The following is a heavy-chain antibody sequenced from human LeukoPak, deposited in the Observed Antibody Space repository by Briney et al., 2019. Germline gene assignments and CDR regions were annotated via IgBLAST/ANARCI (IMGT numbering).Heavy chain of an antibody. CDR3: ARPRGNVEMATIPFDY. V-gene: IGHV3-21*01. Sequence: KSGGSLRLSCAASGFSFSSYSMNWVRQAPGKGLEWVSSISSSSIYIYYADSLKGRFTISRDNARNSLYLQMNSLRAEDTAVYYCARPRGNVEMATIPFDYWGQGTVVTVSS. CDR1: GFSFSSYS. J-gene: IGHJ4*02. D-gene: IGHD5-24*01. CDR2: ISSSSIYI.